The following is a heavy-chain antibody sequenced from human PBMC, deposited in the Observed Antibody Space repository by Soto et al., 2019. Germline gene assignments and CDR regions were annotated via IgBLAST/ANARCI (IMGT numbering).Heavy chain of an antibody. CDR2: IKQDGSET. CDR3: AREVRATFDP. V-gene: IGHV3-7*01. Sequence: EVQLVESGGGLVQPGGSLRLSCAASGFTFNTYWMAWVRQAPGKGPEWVASIKQDGSETFYMDSVRGRFTISRDNAKNSLYLQMNSLGAEDMAVYYGAREVRATFDPWGQGTLVTVSS. D-gene: IGHD1-26*01. CDR1: GFTFNTYW. J-gene: IGHJ5*02.